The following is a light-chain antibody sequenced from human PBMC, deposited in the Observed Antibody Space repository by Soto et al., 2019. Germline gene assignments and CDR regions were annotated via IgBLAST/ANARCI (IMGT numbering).Light chain of an antibody. J-gene: IGLJ1*01. CDR1: SSDVGGYDY. V-gene: IGLV2-14*01. CDR2: EVS. CDR3: GSYTNSTTPYV. Sequence: QSALTQPASVSGSPGQSITISCTGTSSDVGGYDYVSWYQQYPGKAPKLMISEVSNRPSGVSNRFSGSKSGNTASLTISGLHAEDEADYYCGSYTNSTTPYVFVTGTKVTVL.